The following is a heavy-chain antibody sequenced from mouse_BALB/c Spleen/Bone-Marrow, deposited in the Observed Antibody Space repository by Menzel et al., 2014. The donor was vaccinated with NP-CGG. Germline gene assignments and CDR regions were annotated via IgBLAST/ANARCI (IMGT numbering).Heavy chain of an antibody. CDR3: ARNFYGSANFDF. CDR2: ISTYSGNT. Sequence: VQLQQSGPELVRPGVSVKISCKGSGYKFTDYAMHWVKQSHAKSLEWIGLISTYSGNTHYNQKFKGKATMTVDKSSSTAYMELARLTSEDSAIYYCARNFYGSANFDFWGQGSTLTVSS. V-gene: IGHV1-67*01. J-gene: IGHJ2*01. D-gene: IGHD1-1*01. CDR1: GYKFTDYA.